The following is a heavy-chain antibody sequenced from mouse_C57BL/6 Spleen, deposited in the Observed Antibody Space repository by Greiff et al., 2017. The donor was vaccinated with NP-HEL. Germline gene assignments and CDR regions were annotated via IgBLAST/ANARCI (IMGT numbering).Heavy chain of an antibody. CDR2: IYPGSGNT. J-gene: IGHJ1*03. CDR3: ARDDYDGDFDV. CDR1: GYTFTDYY. V-gene: IGHV1-76*01. Sequence: VQLQESGAELVRPGASVKLSCKASGYTFTDYYINWVKQRPGQGLEWIARIYPGSGNTYYNEKFKGKATLTAEKSSSTAYMQLSSLTSEDSAVYFCARDDYDGDFDVWGTGTTVTVSS. D-gene: IGHD2-4*01.